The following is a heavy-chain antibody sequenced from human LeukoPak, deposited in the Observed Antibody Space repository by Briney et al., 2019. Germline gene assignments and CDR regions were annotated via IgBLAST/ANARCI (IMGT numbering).Heavy chain of an antibody. V-gene: IGHV3-21*01. CDR3: AREDYGMDV. CDR2: ISSSSTYI. J-gene: IGHJ6*02. Sequence: GESLRLSCAASGFTFSSYTMNWVRQAPGKGLECVSSISSSSTYIYYAASVKGRFTISRDNAKKSLYLQMNSLRAEDTAVYYCAREDYGMDVWGQGTTVTVSS. CDR1: GFTFSSYT.